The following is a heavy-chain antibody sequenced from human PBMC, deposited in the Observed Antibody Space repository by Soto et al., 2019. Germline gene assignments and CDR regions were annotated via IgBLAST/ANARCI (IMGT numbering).Heavy chain of an antibody. D-gene: IGHD1-26*01. CDR1: GFTFSYYW. CDR3: ARGDRGAFDL. Sequence: EVQLVESAGGFVRPGGSLRLSCAASGFTFSYYWMHWVRQAPGKGLVWVSRIHSDGSSTTYADFVKGRFIISRDNARNTVDLQMNSVRVEDTAVYYCARGDRGAFDLWGQGTVVTVSS. V-gene: IGHV3-74*01. J-gene: IGHJ3*01. CDR2: IHSDGSST.